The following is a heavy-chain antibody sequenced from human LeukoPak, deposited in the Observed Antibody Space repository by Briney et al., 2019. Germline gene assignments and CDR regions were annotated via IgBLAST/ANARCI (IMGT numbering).Heavy chain of an antibody. CDR2: VSGSGGYT. J-gene: IGHJ4*02. CDR1: GFTFSSYA. Sequence: GGSLRLSCAASGFTFSSYAMSLVRQAPGKGLEWVSSVSGSGGYTYYAGSVKGRFTISRDNSKHTLYLQMNSLRAEDTAIYYCAKDRPNYYDSSGHYYRRDGDYWGQGTLVTVSS. V-gene: IGHV3-23*01. D-gene: IGHD3-22*01. CDR3: AKDRPNYYDSSGHYYRRDGDY.